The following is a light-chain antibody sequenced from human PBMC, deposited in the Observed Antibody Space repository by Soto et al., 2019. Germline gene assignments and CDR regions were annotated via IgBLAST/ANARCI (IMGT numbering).Light chain of an antibody. CDR2: AAS. J-gene: IGKJ1*01. V-gene: IGKV1-27*01. CDR1: QGISNY. CDR3: QKYNSAHSWT. Sequence: DIQMTQSPSSLSASVGDRVTITCRARQGISNYLAWYQQKPGKVPKLLIYAASTLQSGVPSRFSGSGSGTDFTLTISILQPEDVATYYCQKYNSAHSWTFGQGNKVQ.